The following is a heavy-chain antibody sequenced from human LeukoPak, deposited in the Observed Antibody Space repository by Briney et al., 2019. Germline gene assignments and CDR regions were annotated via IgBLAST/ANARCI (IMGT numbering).Heavy chain of an antibody. CDR3: ARGSNTIFGVVIRNYYYYYMDV. Sequence: GASVKVSCKASGYTFTSYDINWVRQATGQGLEWMGWMNPNSGNTGYAQKFQSRVTMTRNTSISTAYMELSSLRSEDTAVYYCARGSNTIFGVVIRNYYYYYMDVWGKGTTVTVS. CDR2: MNPNSGNT. CDR1: GYTFTSYD. D-gene: IGHD3-3*01. V-gene: IGHV1-8*01. J-gene: IGHJ6*03.